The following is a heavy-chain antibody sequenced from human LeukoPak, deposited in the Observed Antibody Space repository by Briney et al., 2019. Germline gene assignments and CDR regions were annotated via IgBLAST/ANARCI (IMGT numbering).Heavy chain of an antibody. J-gene: IGHJ5*02. D-gene: IGHD2-21*02. V-gene: IGHV4-59*01. CDR3: ARGGGDNGWFDP. CDR1: VGSIRGYY. Sequence: SETLSLTCTVSVGSIRGYYWAWIRKPPGKGLDCFGYMYYPGRFNYNPSLESRVTMSVDTSKNLFSLSLNSVTAADSAMYYCARGGGDNGWFDPWGQGALVTVSS. CDR2: MYYPGRF.